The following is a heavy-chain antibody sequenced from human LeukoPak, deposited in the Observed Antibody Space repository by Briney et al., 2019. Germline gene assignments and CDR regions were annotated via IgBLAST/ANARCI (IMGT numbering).Heavy chain of an antibody. J-gene: IGHJ2*01. D-gene: IGHD4-17*01. CDR2: IKQDGSEK. CDR3: ATSVTRRRLDWFIDL. V-gene: IGHV3-7*01. Sequence: GGSLRLSCAASGFTFSSYWMSWVRQAPGKGLEWVANIKQDGSEKYYVDSVKGRFTISRDNAKNSLYLQMNSLRAEDTAVYYCATSVTRRRLDWFIDLWGRGTLVSVSS. CDR1: GFTFSSYW.